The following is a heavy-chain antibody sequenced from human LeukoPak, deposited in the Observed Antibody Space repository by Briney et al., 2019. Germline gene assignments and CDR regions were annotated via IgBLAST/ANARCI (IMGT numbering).Heavy chain of an antibody. V-gene: IGHV3-64*01. Sequence: GGSLRLSCAVSGFTFSTYAMHWVRQAPGEGLEYVSGISRDGGSTYYANSVKGRFTISRDNSKNTLYLQMGSLRGEDMAVYYCARESLGAPGSFAYWGQGTLVTVSS. CDR3: ARESLGAPGSFAY. CDR1: GFTFSTYA. D-gene: IGHD6-13*01. CDR2: ISRDGGST. J-gene: IGHJ4*02.